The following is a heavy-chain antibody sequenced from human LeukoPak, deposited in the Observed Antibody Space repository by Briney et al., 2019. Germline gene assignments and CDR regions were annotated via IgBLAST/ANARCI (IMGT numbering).Heavy chain of an antibody. CDR3: VITSATGPLDY. D-gene: IGHD6-6*01. CDR1: GFTFSSYA. CDR2: ISGNGGNT. Sequence: GGSLRLSCSASGFTFSSYAMHWVRQAPGKGLEYVSAISGNGGNTYYADSLKGRFTISRDNSKNTLYLQMSSPRVEDTAVYYCVITSATGPLDYWGQGTLVTVSS. J-gene: IGHJ4*02. V-gene: IGHV3-64D*09.